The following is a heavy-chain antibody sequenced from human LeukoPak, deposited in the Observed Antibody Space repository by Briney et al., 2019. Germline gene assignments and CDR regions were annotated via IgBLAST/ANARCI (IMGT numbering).Heavy chain of an antibody. CDR1: GFTLSSFV. V-gene: IGHV3-48*03. Sequence: GGSPRLSCTASGFTLSSFVMNWVRQAPGKGLEWVSFISSTGDTTHYAESVKGRFTISRDNAKKTVYLQMNSLRLDDTGRYHCARVGARSGEPIGLDSWGPGTLVAVSS. J-gene: IGHJ4*02. CDR3: ARVGARSGEPIGLDS. D-gene: IGHD2-21*01. CDR2: ISSTGDTT.